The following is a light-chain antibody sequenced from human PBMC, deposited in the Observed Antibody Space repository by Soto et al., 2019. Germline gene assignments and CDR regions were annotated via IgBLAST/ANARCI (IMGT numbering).Light chain of an antibody. Sequence: QSVLTQPPSVSAAPGQKVTISCSGSSSNIGNNYVSWYQQLPGTAPKLLIYDNNKRPSGIPDRFSGSKSGTSATRGNTGLRPGDGPDYNCGTWESRLRGGVVSGGGTKLPAL. CDR2: DNN. CDR1: SSNIGNNY. J-gene: IGLJ2*01. V-gene: IGLV1-51*01. CDR3: GTWESRLRGGVV.